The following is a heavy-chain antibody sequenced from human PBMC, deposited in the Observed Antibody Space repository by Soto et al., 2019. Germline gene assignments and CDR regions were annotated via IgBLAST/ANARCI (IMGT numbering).Heavy chain of an antibody. CDR2: IIPIFGTA. CDR1: GGTFSSYA. D-gene: IGHD3-9*01. J-gene: IGHJ3*02. Sequence: ASVKVSCKASGGTFSSYAISWVRQAPGQGLEWMGGIIPIFGTANYAQKFQGRVTITADESTSTAYMELSSLRSEDTAVYYCARVVDWLHNFDIWGQGTMVTVSS. V-gene: IGHV1-69*13. CDR3: ARVVDWLHNFDI.